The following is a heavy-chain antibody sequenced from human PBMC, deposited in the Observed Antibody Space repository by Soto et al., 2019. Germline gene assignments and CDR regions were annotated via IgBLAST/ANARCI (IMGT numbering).Heavy chain of an antibody. V-gene: IGHV4-59*08. CDR1: GGSISSYY. D-gene: IGHD7-27*01. Sequence: QVQLQESGPGLVKPSETLSLTCTVSGGSISSYYWSWIRQPPGKGLEWIGYIYYSGSTNYNPSLKSRVTISVDKSKNQLSLNLSSVTAADTAVYYCARRWGRTFDYWGQGTLVTVSS. CDR2: IYYSGST. J-gene: IGHJ4*02. CDR3: ARRWGRTFDY.